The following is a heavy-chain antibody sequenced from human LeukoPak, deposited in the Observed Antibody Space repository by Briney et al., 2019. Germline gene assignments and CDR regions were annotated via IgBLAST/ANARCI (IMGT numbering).Heavy chain of an antibody. J-gene: IGHJ5*02. CDR3: ARLGSLT. CDR1: GGSISSSTYY. CDR2: IYYSGST. D-gene: IGHD2-15*01. Sequence: PSETLSLTCTVSGGSISSSTYYWGWIRQPPGKGLEWIGSIYYSGSTYYNPSLKSRVTISVDTSKNQFSLKLTSVTAADTAVYYCARLGSLTWGQGTLVTVSS. V-gene: IGHV4-39*07.